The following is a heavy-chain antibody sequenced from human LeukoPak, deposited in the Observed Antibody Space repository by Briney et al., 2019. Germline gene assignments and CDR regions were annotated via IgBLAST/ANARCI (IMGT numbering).Heavy chain of an antibody. CDR2: ITSSGTYI. D-gene: IGHD3-10*01. J-gene: IGHJ4*02. CDR3: AKVAHYYYGSESYYFFEH. Sequence: PGGSLRLSCAASGFTVSSNYMNWVRQAPGRALEWVSSITSSGTYIFYADSVKGRFTISRDNAKNSLYLQMNGLGPEDTAVYYCAKVAHYYYGSESYYFFEHWGQGTPVTASS. V-gene: IGHV3-21*01. CDR1: GFTVSSNY.